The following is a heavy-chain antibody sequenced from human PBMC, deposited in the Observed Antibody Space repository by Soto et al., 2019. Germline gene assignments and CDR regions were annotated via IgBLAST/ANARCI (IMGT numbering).Heavy chain of an antibody. Sequence: QVQLVESGGGVVQPGRSLRLSCAASGFTFSSYAMHWVRQAPGKGLEWVAVISYDGSNKYYADSVKGRFTISRDNSKNTLYLQMNSLRAEDTAVYYCAPHEGTTGTTWWGQGTLVTLSS. CDR1: GFTFSSYA. J-gene: IGHJ4*02. D-gene: IGHD1-1*01. CDR3: APHEGTTGTTW. CDR2: ISYDGSNK. V-gene: IGHV3-30-3*01.